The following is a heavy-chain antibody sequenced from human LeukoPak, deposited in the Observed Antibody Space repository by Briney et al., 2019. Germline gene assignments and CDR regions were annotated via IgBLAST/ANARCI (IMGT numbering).Heavy chain of an antibody. J-gene: IGHJ5*02. Sequence: GESLRLSCAASGFTFSDYYMSWIRQAPGKGLEWVSYFSSSGSTIYYADSVKGRFTISRDNAKNSLYLQMNSLRAEDTAVYYCATQQTRWFDPWGQGTLVTVSS. V-gene: IGHV3-11*01. CDR3: ATQQTRWFDP. CDR2: FSSSGSTI. CDR1: GFTFSDYY. D-gene: IGHD6-13*01.